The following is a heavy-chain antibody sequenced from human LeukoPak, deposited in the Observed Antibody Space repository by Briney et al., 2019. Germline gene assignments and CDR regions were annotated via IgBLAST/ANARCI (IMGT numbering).Heavy chain of an antibody. CDR1: GYTFTSYA. CDR3: ARDSNPTIFGVVIPAFDI. J-gene: IGHJ3*02. Sequence: ASVKVSCKASGYTFTSYAMHWVRQASGQRLEWMGWINAGNGNTKYSQKFQGRVTITTDESTSTAYMELSSLRSEDTAVYYCARDSNPTIFGVVIPAFDIWGQGTMVTVSS. D-gene: IGHD3-3*01. V-gene: IGHV1-3*01. CDR2: INAGNGNT.